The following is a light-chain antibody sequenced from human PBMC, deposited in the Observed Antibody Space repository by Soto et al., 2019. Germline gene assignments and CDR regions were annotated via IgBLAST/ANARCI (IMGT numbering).Light chain of an antibody. CDR1: QSLTSNY. J-gene: IGKJ4*01. V-gene: IGKV3-20*01. CDR3: QQYGGSPLT. Sequence: EIVLTQSPGTLSLSPGEGATLSCRASQSLTSNYLAWYQQKPGQAPRILIYAASSRATGIPDRFSGSGSGTDFSLTISRLEPEDFAVYYCQQYGGSPLTFGGGTKVQMK. CDR2: AAS.